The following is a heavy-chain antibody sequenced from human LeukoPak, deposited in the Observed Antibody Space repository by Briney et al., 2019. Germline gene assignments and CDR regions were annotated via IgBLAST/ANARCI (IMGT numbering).Heavy chain of an antibody. CDR3: VRDRNYFEALQRSY. D-gene: IGHD1-7*01. V-gene: IGHV3-23*01. CDR2: ITGAGSTT. CDR1: GFTFSTFA. J-gene: IGHJ4*02. Sequence: GGSLRLSCAASGFTFSTFAMSWVRQDPGRGLEWVSSITGAGSTTYYPESVKGRFTISRDNSKNTLCLQMNSLRVEDTAVYFCVRDRNYFEALQRSYWGQGTLVTVSS.